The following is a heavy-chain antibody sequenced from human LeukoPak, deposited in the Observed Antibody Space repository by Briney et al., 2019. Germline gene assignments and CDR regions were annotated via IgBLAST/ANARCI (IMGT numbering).Heavy chain of an antibody. CDR3: AFKYYYDSSGYRSRPYLLQPIDN. Sequence: PRASVKVSCKVSGYTLTELSMHWVRQAPGKGLEWMGGFDPEDGETVYAQKFQGRVTMTEDTSTDTAYMELSSLRSEDTAVYYCAFKYYYDSSGYRSRPYLLQPIDNWGQGTLVTVSS. CDR1: GYTLTELS. D-gene: IGHD3-22*01. V-gene: IGHV1-24*01. CDR2: FDPEDGET. J-gene: IGHJ4*02.